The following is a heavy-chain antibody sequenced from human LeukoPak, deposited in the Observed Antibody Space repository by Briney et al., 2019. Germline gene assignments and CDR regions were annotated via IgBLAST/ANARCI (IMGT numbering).Heavy chain of an antibody. Sequence: ASVKVSCKASGYTFTGYFIHWVRRAPGQGLEWMGWMNPNSGGTNYAQKFQGRVTMTRDTSISTAYMELRSLRSDDTAVYYCARRGDHYFDYWGQGTLVTVSS. J-gene: IGHJ4*02. D-gene: IGHD4-17*01. CDR2: MNPNSGGT. CDR1: GYTFTGYF. CDR3: ARRGDHYFDY. V-gene: IGHV1-2*02.